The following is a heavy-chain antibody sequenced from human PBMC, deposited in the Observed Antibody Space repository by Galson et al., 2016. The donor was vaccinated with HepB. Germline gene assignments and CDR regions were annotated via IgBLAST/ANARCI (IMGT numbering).Heavy chain of an antibody. V-gene: IGHV3-74*01. Sequence: SLRLSCAASGFSFSNYWMHWVRQAPGKRLVWVSRIYRDGSGTNYADSVKGRFTMSRDNAKNTMYLQMNSLRAEDTAVYYCVRDGDAYNFDFWGQGTLVTVSS. CDR3: VRDGDAYNFDF. J-gene: IGHJ4*02. CDR1: GFSFSNYW. D-gene: IGHD5-24*01. CDR2: IYRDGSGT.